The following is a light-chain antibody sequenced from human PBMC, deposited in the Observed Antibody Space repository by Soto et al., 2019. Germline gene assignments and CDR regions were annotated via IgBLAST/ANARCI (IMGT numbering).Light chain of an antibody. J-gene: IGKJ4*01. CDR1: HGIGHT. CDR2: DTS. CDR3: QPSKHSPLT. Sequence: EVVMTQSPATLSVSPGEGVTLSCRASHGIGHTLAWYQHKPGQTPRLLIHDTSTRATGVPARFSGSRSGPEFPLTLSRLQSEDCSIYYCQPSKHSPLTFGGGKKVESK. V-gene: IGKV3D-15*01.